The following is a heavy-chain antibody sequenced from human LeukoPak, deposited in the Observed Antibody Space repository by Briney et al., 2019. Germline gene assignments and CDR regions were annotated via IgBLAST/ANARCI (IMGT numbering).Heavy chain of an antibody. CDR2: IWYDGSNK. Sequence: PGRSLRLSCAASGFTFSSYGMHWVRQAPGKGLEWVAVIWYDGSNKYYADSVKGRFPISRDNSKNTLYLQMNSLRAEDTAVYYCAKRFWSGYYNGPFDYWGQGTLVTVSS. D-gene: IGHD3-3*01. J-gene: IGHJ4*02. CDR1: GFTFSSYG. V-gene: IGHV3-33*06. CDR3: AKRFWSGYYNGPFDY.